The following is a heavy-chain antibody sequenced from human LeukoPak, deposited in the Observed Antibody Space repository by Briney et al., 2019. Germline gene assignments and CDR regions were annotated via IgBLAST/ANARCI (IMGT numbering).Heavy chain of an antibody. V-gene: IGHV4-59*08. CDR1: GGSISSYY. Sequence: PSETLSLTCTVSGGSISSYYWSWIRQPPGKGLEWIGYIYYSGSTNYNPSLKSRVTISVDTSKNQSSLKLSSVTAADTAVYYCARHPIYCSGGSCYPNWFDPWGQGTLVTVSS. J-gene: IGHJ5*02. D-gene: IGHD2-15*01. CDR2: IYYSGST. CDR3: ARHPIYCSGGSCYPNWFDP.